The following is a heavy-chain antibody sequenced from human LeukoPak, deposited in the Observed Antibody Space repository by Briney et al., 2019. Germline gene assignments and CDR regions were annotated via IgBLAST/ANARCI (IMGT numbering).Heavy chain of an antibody. CDR2: IYNSGST. CDR1: GGSISSNTYY. D-gene: IGHD1-14*01. CDR3: ARIGTRDAFDI. Sequence: SETLSLTCTVSGGSISSNTYYRGWIRQPPGRGLEWVGYIYNSGSTYYNSSLKSRVTISVDTSKNQFSLKLSSVTAADTAVYYCARIGTRDAFDIWGQGTMVTVSS. J-gene: IGHJ3*02. V-gene: IGHV4-39*07.